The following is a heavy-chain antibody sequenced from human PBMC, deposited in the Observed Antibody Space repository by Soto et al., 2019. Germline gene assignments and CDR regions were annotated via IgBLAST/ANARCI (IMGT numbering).Heavy chain of an antibody. CDR1: CGSFSGYY. Sequence: SETLSLTCAVYCGSFSGYYWSWIRQPAGKGLEWIGESNHSGSTNYNPSLKSRVTISVATSKNQFSLKLSSVTAADTAVYYCASSGSSASAIDPYYYYGMDFWGQGPTVNLSS. V-gene: IGHV4-34*01. D-gene: IGHD6-25*01. CDR2: SNHSGST. CDR3: ASSGSSASAIDPYYYYGMDF. J-gene: IGHJ6*02.